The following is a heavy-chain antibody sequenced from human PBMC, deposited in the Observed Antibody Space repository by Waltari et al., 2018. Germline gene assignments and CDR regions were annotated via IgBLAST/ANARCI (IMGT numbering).Heavy chain of an antibody. Sequence: QVQLVESGGGVVQPGLSLRLSWEALGSTFGLYAMDWVRQAPGKGLEWVAAIWYDGRNKYYADSVKGRFTISRDNSKNTAHLQMDSLRAEDTAVYYCAREGVNWGFDFWGQGIPVTVSS. D-gene: IGHD3-10*01. CDR2: IWYDGRNK. J-gene: IGHJ4*02. V-gene: IGHV3-33*01. CDR3: AREGVNWGFDF. CDR1: GSTFGLYA.